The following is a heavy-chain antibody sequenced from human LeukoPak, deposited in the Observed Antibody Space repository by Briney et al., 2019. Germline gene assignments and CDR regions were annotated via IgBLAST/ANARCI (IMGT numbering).Heavy chain of an antibody. Sequence: ASVKVSCKASGYTFTSYGISWVRQAPGQGLEWMVWISAYAQKFQGRVTMTTDTSTSTAYMELRSLRYDDTAVYYCARRFNYYDSSGYYEGFYFDYWGQGTLVTVSS. CDR2: ISAY. D-gene: IGHD3-22*01. J-gene: IGHJ4*02. CDR1: GYTFTSYG. CDR3: ARRFNYYDSSGYYEGFYFDY. V-gene: IGHV1-18*01.